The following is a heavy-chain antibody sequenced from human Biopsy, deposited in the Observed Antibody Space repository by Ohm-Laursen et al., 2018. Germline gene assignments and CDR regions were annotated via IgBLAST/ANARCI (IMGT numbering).Heavy chain of an antibody. Sequence: TLSLTCSVSGGSIGSGGYYWSWVRQYPGKVLEWIGYIHSSGSTFYKASLESRLTISVDTSKNQFSLKLNSVTAADTAVYYCARGDYFDSNGYFWFDPWGQGTLVTVSS. D-gene: IGHD3-22*01. V-gene: IGHV4-31*03. CDR2: IHSSGST. CDR3: ARGDYFDSNGYFWFDP. CDR1: GGSIGSGGYY. J-gene: IGHJ5*02.